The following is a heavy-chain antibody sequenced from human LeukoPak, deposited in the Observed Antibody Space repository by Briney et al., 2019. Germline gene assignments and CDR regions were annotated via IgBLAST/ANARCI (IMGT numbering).Heavy chain of an antibody. Sequence: SETLSLTCAVYGGSFSGYYWSWIRQPPGKGLEWIGEINHSGSTNYNPSLKSRVTISVDTSKNQFSLKLSSATAADTAVYYCARVRLGSYDYWGQGTLVTVSS. CDR1: GGSFSGYY. V-gene: IGHV4-34*01. D-gene: IGHD1-26*01. CDR3: ARVRLGSYDY. J-gene: IGHJ4*02. CDR2: INHSGST.